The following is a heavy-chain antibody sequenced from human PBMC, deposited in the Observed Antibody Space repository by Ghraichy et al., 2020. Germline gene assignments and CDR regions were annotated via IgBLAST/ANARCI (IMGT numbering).Heavy chain of an antibody. CDR3: ASVGGGYLRIDY. CDR2: IYYSGST. Sequence: GSLRLSCTVSGGSISSYYWSWIRQPPGKGLEWIGYIYYSGSTNYNPSLKSRVTISVDTSKNQFSLKLSSVTAADTAGYYCASVGGGYLRIDYWGQGTLVTVSS. J-gene: IGHJ4*02. D-gene: IGHD5-12*01. V-gene: IGHV4-59*01. CDR1: GGSISSYY.